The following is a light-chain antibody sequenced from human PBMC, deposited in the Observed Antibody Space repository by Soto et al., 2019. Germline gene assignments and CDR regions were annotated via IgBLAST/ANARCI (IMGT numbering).Light chain of an antibody. J-gene: IGLJ1*01. Sequence: QSALTQPPSASGSPGQSVTISCTGTSSDVGGYNYVSWYQQHPGKAPKLMIYEVSKRPSGVPDRFSGSKSGNTASLTVSGLQAEDEADYYCSSYAGSNNVFGTGTKLTFL. CDR2: EVS. V-gene: IGLV2-8*01. CDR1: SSDVGGYNY. CDR3: SSYAGSNNV.